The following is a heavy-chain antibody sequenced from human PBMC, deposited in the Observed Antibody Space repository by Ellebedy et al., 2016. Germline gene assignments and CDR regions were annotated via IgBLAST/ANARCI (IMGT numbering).Heavy chain of an antibody. D-gene: IGHD5-18*01. CDR2: IYPGDSDT. CDR3: ATDGYSYGYDY. J-gene: IGHJ4*02. CDR1: GYSFTSYW. V-gene: IGHV5-51*01. Sequence: GGSLRLXXKGSGYSFTSYWIGWVRQMPGKGLEWMGIIYPGDSDTRYSPSFQGQVTISADKSISTAYLQWSSLKASDTAMYYCATDGYSYGYDYWGQGTLVTVSS.